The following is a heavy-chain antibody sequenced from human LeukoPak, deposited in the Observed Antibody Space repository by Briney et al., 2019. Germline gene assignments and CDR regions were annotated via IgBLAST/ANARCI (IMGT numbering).Heavy chain of an antibody. Sequence: SETLSLTCTVSGGSINFYYWSWIRQPAGKGLEWIGRIYSTGSTNYNPSLKSRVTISVDTSKNQSSLKLSSVTAADTAVYYCARRGSDPATAISRAFDIWGQGTMVTVSS. V-gene: IGHV4-4*07. J-gene: IGHJ3*02. CDR2: IYSTGST. CDR1: GGSINFYY. CDR3: ARRGSDPATAISRAFDI. D-gene: IGHD2-2*02.